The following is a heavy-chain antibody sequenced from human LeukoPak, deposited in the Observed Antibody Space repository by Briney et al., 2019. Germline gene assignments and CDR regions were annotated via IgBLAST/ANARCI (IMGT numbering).Heavy chain of an antibody. D-gene: IGHD3-22*01. CDR3: ARDAHDSSGFN. V-gene: IGHV4-39*07. CDR2: VYRSGTT. J-gene: IGHJ4*02. CDR1: GGSISSSSYY. Sequence: SETLSLTCTVSGGSISSSSYYWGWIRQLPGKGLECIGSVYRSGTTYYNPSLKSRVVISVDTSKNQFFLKLRSVTAADTAMYFCARDAHDSSGFNWGQGTLVTVSS.